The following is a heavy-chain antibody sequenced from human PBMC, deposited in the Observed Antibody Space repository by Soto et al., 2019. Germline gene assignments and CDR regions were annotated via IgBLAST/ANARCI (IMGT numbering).Heavy chain of an antibody. D-gene: IGHD6-19*01. CDR2: ISYDGSNK. V-gene: IGHV3-30*18. CDR3: AKAHSSGWYSFDY. CDR1: GFTFSSYG. J-gene: IGHJ4*02. Sequence: QVQLVESGGGVVQPGRSLRLSCAASGFTFSSYGMHWLRQAPGKGLEWVAVISYDGSNKYYADSVKGRFTISRDNSKNTLYLQMNSLRADDTAVYYCAKAHSSGWYSFDYWGQGTLVTVSS.